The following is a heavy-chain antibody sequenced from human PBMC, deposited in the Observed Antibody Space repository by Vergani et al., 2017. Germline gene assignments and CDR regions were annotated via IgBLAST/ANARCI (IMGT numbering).Heavy chain of an antibody. CDR3: ARNPYCGGDCYSDAFDI. D-gene: IGHD2-21*02. J-gene: IGHJ3*02. CDR1: GRSISSGDYY. Sequence: QVQLQESGPGLVKPSQTLSLTCTVSGRSISSGDYYWSWIRQPPGKGLEWIGYIYYSGSTNYNPSLKSRVTISVDTSKNQFSLKLSSVTAADTAVYYCARNPYCGGDCYSDAFDIWGQGTMVTVSS. V-gene: IGHV4-61*08. CDR2: IYYSGST.